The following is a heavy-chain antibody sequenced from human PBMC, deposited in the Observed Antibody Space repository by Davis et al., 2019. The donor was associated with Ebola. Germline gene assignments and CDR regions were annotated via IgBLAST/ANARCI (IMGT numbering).Heavy chain of an antibody. CDR2: IIPIFGTA. V-gene: IGHV1-69*13. Sequence: SVKVSCKASGYTFTSYGISWVRQAPGQGLEWMGGIIPIFGTANYAQKFQGRVTITADESTSTAYMELSSLRSEDTAVYYCANRITGIEEGDYWGQGTLVTVSS. D-gene: IGHD1-20*01. CDR1: GYTFTSYG. CDR3: ANRITGIEEGDY. J-gene: IGHJ4*02.